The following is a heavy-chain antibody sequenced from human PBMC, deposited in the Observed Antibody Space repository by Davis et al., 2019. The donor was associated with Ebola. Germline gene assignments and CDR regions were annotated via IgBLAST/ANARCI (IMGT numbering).Heavy chain of an antibody. CDR2: VSWNGATT. V-gene: IGHV3-20*04. CDR3: ARGTCSSTKCNEKVFGWFDP. D-gene: IGHD6-13*01. CDR1: GFAFSNYA. J-gene: IGHJ5*02. Sequence: PGGSLRLSCAASGFAFSNYAMSWVRQVPGKGLEWVSGVSWNGATTGYADSVKGRFTISRDNAKNSLDLEMNNLRVEDTALYYYARGTCSSTKCNEKVFGWFDPWGQGTQVTVSS.